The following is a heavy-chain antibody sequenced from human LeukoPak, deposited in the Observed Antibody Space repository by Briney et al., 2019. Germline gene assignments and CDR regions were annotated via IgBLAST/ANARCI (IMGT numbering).Heavy chain of an antibody. CDR1: GGSISSGGYY. CDR2: IYYSGST. Sequence: SETLSLTCTVSGGSISSGGYYWSWIRQHPGKGLEWIGYIYYSGSTYYNPSLKSRVTISVDTSKNQFSLKLSSVTAADTAVYYCEREGLDSSGYSLDPWGQGTLVTVSS. CDR3: EREGLDSSGYSLDP. D-gene: IGHD3-22*01. J-gene: IGHJ5*02. V-gene: IGHV4-31*03.